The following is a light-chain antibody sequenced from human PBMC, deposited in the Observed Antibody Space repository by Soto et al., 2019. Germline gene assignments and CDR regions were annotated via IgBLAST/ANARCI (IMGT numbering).Light chain of an antibody. Sequence: HSALTQPPSASGSPGQSVTISCTGTSSDVGGYNFVSWYQHHPGKAPKLMIYEVTKRPSGVPDRFSGSKSGNTASLTVSGLQAEDEADYYCSSYTGSSNFLVFGGGTKLTVL. J-gene: IGLJ3*02. CDR1: SSDVGGYNF. V-gene: IGLV2-8*01. CDR2: EVT. CDR3: SSYTGSSNFLV.